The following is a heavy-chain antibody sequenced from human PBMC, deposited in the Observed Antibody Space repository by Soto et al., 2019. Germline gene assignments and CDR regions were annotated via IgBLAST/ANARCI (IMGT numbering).Heavy chain of an antibody. CDR3: AKHTYSDFWPGHYYYLDF. CDR1: RFTFNTFA. J-gene: IGHJ4*02. D-gene: IGHD3-3*01. Sequence: VQLLESGGDLVQPGGSLRLSCVTSRFTFNTFAMSWVRQAPGEGLEWVSAINAGGGNTHYADSVKGRFTISRDNSKNTLYLQMDSLRAEDTAVYYCAKHTYSDFWPGHYYYLDFCGQGTLVTVSS. CDR2: INAGGGNT. V-gene: IGHV3-23*01.